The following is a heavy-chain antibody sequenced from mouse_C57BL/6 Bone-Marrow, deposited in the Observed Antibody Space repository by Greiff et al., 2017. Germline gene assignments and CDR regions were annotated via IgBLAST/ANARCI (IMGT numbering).Heavy chain of an antibody. D-gene: IGHD2-4*01. CDR1: GFTFSDYY. CDR3: ARHGGLRAMDY. V-gene: IGHV5-12*01. J-gene: IGHJ4*01. Sequence: EVHLVESGGGLVQPGGSLKLSCAASGFTFSDYYMYWVRQTPEKRLEWVAYISNGGGSTYYPDTVKGRFTISRDNAKNTLYLQMSRLKSEDTAMYYCARHGGLRAMDYWGQGTSVTVSS. CDR2: ISNGGGST.